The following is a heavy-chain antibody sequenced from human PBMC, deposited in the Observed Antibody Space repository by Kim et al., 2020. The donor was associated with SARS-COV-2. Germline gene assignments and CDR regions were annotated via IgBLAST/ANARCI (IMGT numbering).Heavy chain of an antibody. CDR3: ARPRGLTETSVFDY. J-gene: IGHJ4*02. D-gene: IGHD3-10*01. Sequence: AQKFQGRVTITADESTRTADMELGSLRSEDTAVYYCARPRGLTETSVFDYWGQGTLVTVSS. V-gene: IGHV1-69*01.